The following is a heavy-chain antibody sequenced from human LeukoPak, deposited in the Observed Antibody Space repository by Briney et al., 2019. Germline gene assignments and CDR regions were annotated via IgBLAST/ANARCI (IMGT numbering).Heavy chain of an antibody. Sequence: ASVEVSCKASRYTFTGYYINWVRQAPGQGLEWMGWINPNSGVTSLAQRIQNRVTLTTDTSISATYMDLSGLRSDDTAVYYCARGGAVTAYYGWDFFRFDYWGQGTLVTVSS. J-gene: IGHJ4*02. V-gene: IGHV1-2*02. D-gene: IGHD4-17*01. CDR1: RYTFTGYY. CDR3: ARGGAVTAYYGWDFFRFDY. CDR2: INPNSGVT.